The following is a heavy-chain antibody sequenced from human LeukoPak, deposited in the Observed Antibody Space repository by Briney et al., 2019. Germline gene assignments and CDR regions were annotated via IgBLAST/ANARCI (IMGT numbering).Heavy chain of an antibody. CDR3: ARAPQDYYGMDV. J-gene: IGHJ6*02. CDR1: GYTFTSYD. V-gene: IGHV1-8*01. CDR2: MNPNSGNT. Sequence: GASVKVSCKASGYTFTSYDINWVRQATGQGLEWMGWMNPNSGNTGYAQKFQGRVTMTRNTSISTAYMELSSLRSEDTAVYYCARAPQDYYGMDVWGQGTLVTVSS.